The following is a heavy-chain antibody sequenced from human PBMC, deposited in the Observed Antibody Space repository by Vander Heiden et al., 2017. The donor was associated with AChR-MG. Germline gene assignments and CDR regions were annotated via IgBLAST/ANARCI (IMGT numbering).Heavy chain of an antibody. Sequence: EVQLLESGGCLVQPGGSLRLSCAASGFTFSSYAMSWVRRAPGKGLEWVSAISGSGGSTYYADSVKGRFTISRDNSKNTLYLQMNSLRAEDTAVYYCAKDRGYYYGSGSSGGYWGQGTLVTVSS. V-gene: IGHV3-23*01. D-gene: IGHD3-10*01. CDR2: ISGSGGST. J-gene: IGHJ4*02. CDR3: AKDRGYYYGSGSSGGY. CDR1: GFTFSSYA.